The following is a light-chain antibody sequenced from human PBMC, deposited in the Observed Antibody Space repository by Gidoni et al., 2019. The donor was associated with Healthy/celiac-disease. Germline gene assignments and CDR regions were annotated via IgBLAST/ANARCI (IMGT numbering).Light chain of an antibody. Sequence: QSALTQPASVSGSPGPSTTISCTGTSSDVGGYNYVSWYQQHPGKAPKLMIYEVSNRPSGVSNRFSGSKSGNTASLTISGLQAEDEADYYCSSYTSSSTLEVVFGGGTKLTVL. CDR2: EVS. CDR1: SSDVGGYNY. V-gene: IGLV2-14*01. J-gene: IGLJ2*01. CDR3: SSYTSSSTLEVV.